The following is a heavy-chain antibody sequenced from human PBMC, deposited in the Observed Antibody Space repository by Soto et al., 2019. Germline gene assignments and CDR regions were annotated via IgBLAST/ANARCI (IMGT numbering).Heavy chain of an antibody. CDR1: GFTFSSYS. J-gene: IGHJ6*02. V-gene: IGHV3-21*01. D-gene: IGHD2-2*01. Sequence: GGSLRLSCAASGFTFSSYSMNWVRQAPGKGLEWVSSISSSSSYIYYADSVKGRFTISRDNAKNSLYLQMNSLRAEDTAVYYCARVLYCSSTSCFRSHGMDVWGQGTTVTVSS. CDR3: ARVLYCSSTSCFRSHGMDV. CDR2: ISSSSSYI.